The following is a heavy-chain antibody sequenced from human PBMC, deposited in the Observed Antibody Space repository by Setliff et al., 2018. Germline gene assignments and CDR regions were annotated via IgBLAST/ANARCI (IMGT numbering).Heavy chain of an antibody. J-gene: IGHJ4*02. D-gene: IGHD1-26*01. Sequence: PGGSLRLSCAASGFTFSTYAMSWVRQAPGKGLECVSATSGSGDKTYYADSVKGRFTISRDNSKNNFFLQINNLRAADTATYYCARDRVNDGFWDFDSWGQGIVVTVSS. CDR3: ARDRVNDGFWDFDS. CDR1: GFTFSTYA. CDR2: TSGSGDKT. V-gene: IGHV3-23*01.